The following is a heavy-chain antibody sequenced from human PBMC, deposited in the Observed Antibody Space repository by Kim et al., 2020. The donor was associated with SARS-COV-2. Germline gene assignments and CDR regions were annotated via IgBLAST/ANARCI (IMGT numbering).Heavy chain of an antibody. CDR3: SNSLQSSDCIPSNGSDV. D-gene: IGHD6-25*01. CDR2: ISASDHSP. V-gene: IGHV3-23*01. Sequence: GGSLRLSCAASGFTVSTYTMSWVRQAPGKGLEWVSSISASDHSPYYEDCVKGRFTVSSDNSKNMLYLQMNDLGAEDTALYYCSNSLQSSDCIPSNGSDV. J-gene: IGHJ3*01. CDR1: GFTVSTYT.